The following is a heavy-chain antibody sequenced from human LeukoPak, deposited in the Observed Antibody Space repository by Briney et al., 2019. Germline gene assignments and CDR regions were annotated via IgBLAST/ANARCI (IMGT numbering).Heavy chain of an antibody. CDR3: ARVPDSSGYYSPQYYYYYYYMDV. J-gene: IGHJ6*03. CDR1: GYTFTSYY. Sequence: GASVKVSCKASGYTFTSYYMHWVRQAPGQGLEWMGWISAYNGNTNYAQKLQGRVTMTTDTSTSTAYTELRSLRSDDTAVYYCARVPDSSGYYSPQYYYYYYYMDVWGKGTTVTVSS. CDR2: ISAYNGNT. D-gene: IGHD3-22*01. V-gene: IGHV1-18*04.